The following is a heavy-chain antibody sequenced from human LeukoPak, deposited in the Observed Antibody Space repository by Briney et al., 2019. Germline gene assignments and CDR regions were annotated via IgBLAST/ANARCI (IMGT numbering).Heavy chain of an antibody. V-gene: IGHV4-34*01. CDR1: GGSISSGDYY. CDR2: INHSGST. J-gene: IGHJ4*02. Sequence: PSETLSLTCTVSGGSISSGDYYWSWIRQPPGKGLEWIGEINHSGSTNYNPSLKSRVTISVDTSKNQFSLKLSSVTAADTAVYYCARREAARPALWDYWGQGTLVTVSS. D-gene: IGHD6-6*01. CDR3: ARREAARPALWDY.